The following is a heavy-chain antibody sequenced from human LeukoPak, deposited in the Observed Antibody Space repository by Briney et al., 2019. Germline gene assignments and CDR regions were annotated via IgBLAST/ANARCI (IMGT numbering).Heavy chain of an antibody. CDR1: GGSISSYQ. J-gene: IGHJ4*02. V-gene: IGHV4-34*01. Sequence: SETLSLTCTVSGGSISSYQWSWIRQPPGKGLEWIGEINHSGSTNYNPSLKSRVTISVDTSKNQFSLKLSSVTAADTAVYYCARGWFGELSYFDYWGQGTLVTVSS. D-gene: IGHD3-10*01. CDR3: ARGWFGELSYFDY. CDR2: INHSGST.